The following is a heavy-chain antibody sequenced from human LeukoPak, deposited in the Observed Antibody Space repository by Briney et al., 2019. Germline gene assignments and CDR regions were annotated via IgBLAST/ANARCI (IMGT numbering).Heavy chain of an antibody. CDR2: IYYTGST. V-gene: IGHV4-59*08. CDR3: ATHQDAFDI. J-gene: IGHJ3*02. CDR1: GGSISSYY. Sequence: SETLSLTCTVSGGSISSYYWSWIRQSPGKGLEWIGYIYYTGSTNYNPSLKSRVTMSVDTSKNQFFLNLSSVSAADTAVFYCATHQDAFDIWGQGTMVTVSS.